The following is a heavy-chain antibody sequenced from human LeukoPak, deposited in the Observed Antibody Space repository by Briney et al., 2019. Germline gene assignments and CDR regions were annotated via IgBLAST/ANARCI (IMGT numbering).Heavy chain of an antibody. J-gene: IGHJ5*02. CDR2: IYYSGST. Sequence: SETLSLTCTVSGGSISSHYWSWIRQPPGKGLEWIGYIYYSGSTNYNPSLKSRVTISVDTSKNQFSLKLSSVTAADTAVYYCARGNEGYCSSTSCFSNWFDPWGQGTLVTVPS. CDR3: ARGNEGYCSSTSCFSNWFDP. CDR1: GGSISSHY. V-gene: IGHV4-59*11. D-gene: IGHD2-2*01.